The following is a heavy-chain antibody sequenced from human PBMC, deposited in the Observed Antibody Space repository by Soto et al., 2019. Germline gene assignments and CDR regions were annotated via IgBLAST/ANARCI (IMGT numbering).Heavy chain of an antibody. J-gene: IGHJ5*02. CDR3: ARDQCSGSCSGGYNWFGR. CDR1: GGSISGYY. D-gene: IGHD1-26*01. Sequence: SETLSLTCTVSGGSISGYYWSWIRQPPGKGLEWIGYIYGSVSANYNPSLKNRVTISDDRSKNQFSLRLTSVTAADTAVYYCARDQCSGSCSGGYNWFGRWGQGTTVTVSS. V-gene: IGHV4-59*01. CDR2: IYGSVSA.